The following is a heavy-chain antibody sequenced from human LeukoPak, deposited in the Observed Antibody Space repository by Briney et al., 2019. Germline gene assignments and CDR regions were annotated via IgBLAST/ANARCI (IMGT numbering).Heavy chain of an antibody. CDR2: ISGDGGIT. CDR1: GFTFDDYA. Sequence: GGSLRLSCAASGFTFDDYAMHWVRQAPGKGLEWVSLISGDGGITYYADSVKGRFTISRDNSKNSLYLQMNSLRTEDTALYYCAKDNGSGWYPALDYWGQGTLVTVSS. V-gene: IGHV3-43*02. J-gene: IGHJ4*02. D-gene: IGHD6-19*01. CDR3: AKDNGSGWYPALDY.